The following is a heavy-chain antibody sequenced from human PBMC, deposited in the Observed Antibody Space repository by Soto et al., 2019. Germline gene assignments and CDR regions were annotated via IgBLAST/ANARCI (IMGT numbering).Heavy chain of an antibody. Sequence: QVQLQESGPGLVKPSETLSLTCTVSGGSISSYYWSWIRQPPGKGLEWIGYIYYSGSTNYNPSLKRRGPISVDTAKNQFSLKLSSGAAASTGVEYCARRYGSCFDYWGQGTLVTVSS. CDR2: IYYSGST. CDR1: GGSISSYY. V-gene: IGHV4-59*08. J-gene: IGHJ4*02. D-gene: IGHD5-18*01. CDR3: ARRYGSCFDY.